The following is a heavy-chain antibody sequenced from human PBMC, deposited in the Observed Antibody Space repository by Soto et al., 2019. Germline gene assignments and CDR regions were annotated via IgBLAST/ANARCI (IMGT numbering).Heavy chain of an antibody. J-gene: IGHJ4*02. D-gene: IGHD1-1*01. CDR2: ISAYSGNT. Sequence: QVQLVQSGAEVKKPGASVKVSCKTSGFTFTNYYINWVRQAPGQGPEVMGWISAYSGNTNYAQNLQGRVTMTTDTSASTAYLELRSMRSDDTAVYFCARGDTYYVNWYFDYWGQGTLVTVSS. CDR3: ARGDTYYVNWYFDY. CDR1: GFTFTNYY. V-gene: IGHV1-18*01.